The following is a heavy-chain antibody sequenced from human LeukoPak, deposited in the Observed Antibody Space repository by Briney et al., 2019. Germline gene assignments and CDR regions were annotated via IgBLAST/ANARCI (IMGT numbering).Heavy chain of an antibody. CDR1: GDTFTGYY. J-gene: IGHJ4*02. CDR2: INPNSGGT. CDR3: ASRSPRYSSGWLSIDY. Sequence: ASVKVSCKASGDTFTGYYMHWVRQAPGQGLEWMGWINPNSGGTNYAQKFQGRVTMTRDTSISTAYMELSRLRSDDTAVYYCASRSPRYSSGWLSIDYWGQGTLVTVSS. V-gene: IGHV1-2*02. D-gene: IGHD6-19*01.